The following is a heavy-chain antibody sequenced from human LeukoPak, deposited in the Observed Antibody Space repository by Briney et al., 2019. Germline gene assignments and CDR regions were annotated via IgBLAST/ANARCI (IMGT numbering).Heavy chain of an antibody. CDR1: GDTFIRYG. Sequence: GSVKVSCKASGDTFIRYGISWVRQAPGQGLEWMGWCSTGNGNTNYGQKFQGRVAMTTDTSTGTAYMELRSLRSDDTAMYYCATANNWNYALGYWGQGTLVTVSS. CDR3: ATANNWNYALGY. CDR2: CSTGNGNT. V-gene: IGHV1-18*01. J-gene: IGHJ4*02. D-gene: IGHD1-7*01.